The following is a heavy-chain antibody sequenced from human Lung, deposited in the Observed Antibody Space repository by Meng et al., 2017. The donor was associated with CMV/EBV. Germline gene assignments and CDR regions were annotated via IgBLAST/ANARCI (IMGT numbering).Heavy chain of an antibody. J-gene: IGHJ4*02. CDR3: ATFSRGNNYGYFES. CDR2: IYSVGIT. Sequence: GGSXRLXCAASGLSVSSNYMSWVRQAPGKGLEWVSTIYSVGITYYADSVKGRFTISRDTSKNTLSLQMISLRVEDAAIYYCATFSRGNNYGYFESRGQGTLVTVSS. CDR1: GLSVSSNY. D-gene: IGHD5-18*01. V-gene: IGHV3-53*01.